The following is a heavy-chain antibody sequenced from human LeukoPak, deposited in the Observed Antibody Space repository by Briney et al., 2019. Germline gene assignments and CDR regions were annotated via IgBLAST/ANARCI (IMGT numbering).Heavy chain of an antibody. CDR1: GFTFSSYD. J-gene: IGHJ4*02. V-gene: IGHV3-13*01. CDR2: IGTAGDT. Sequence: GGTLRLSCAASGFTFSSYDMHWIRQATGKGLEWVSAIGTAGDTYYPGSVKGRFTISRENAKNSLYLQMYSLRAGDTAVYYCVRGGDIGFDYWGQGTLVTVSS. D-gene: IGHD2-15*01. CDR3: VRGGDIGFDY.